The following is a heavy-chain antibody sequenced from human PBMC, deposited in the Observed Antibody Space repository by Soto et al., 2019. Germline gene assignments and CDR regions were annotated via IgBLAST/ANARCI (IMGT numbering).Heavy chain of an antibody. CDR2: IFPLLAMV. J-gene: IGHJ4*02. Sequence: QVHLVQSGAEMKKPGSSVKVSCKVSGGDLTNSGISWVRQAPGQGLEWMGGIFPLLAMVDYSQKFQGRVTTTADESTNTAYMDRRSLRSEDTAVYYGAKEDGAGFKSWGQGNLVIVSS. D-gene: IGHD1-26*01. V-gene: IGHV1-69*04. CDR1: GGDLTNSG. CDR3: AKEDGAGFKS.